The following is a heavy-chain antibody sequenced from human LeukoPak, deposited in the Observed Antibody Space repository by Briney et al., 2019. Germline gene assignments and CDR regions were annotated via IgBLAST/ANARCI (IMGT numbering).Heavy chain of an antibody. J-gene: IGHJ4*02. V-gene: IGHV3-53*01. CDR2: IYSGGST. D-gene: IGHD6-19*01. Sequence: GGSLRLSCAASGFTISSNYMSWVRQAPGKGLEWVSVIYSGGSTYYADSVKGRFTISRDNSKNTLYLQMNSLRAEDTVVYYCARGPPLSLYRSPPRDYWGQGTLVTVSS. CDR3: ARGPPLSLYRSPPRDY. CDR1: GFTISSNY.